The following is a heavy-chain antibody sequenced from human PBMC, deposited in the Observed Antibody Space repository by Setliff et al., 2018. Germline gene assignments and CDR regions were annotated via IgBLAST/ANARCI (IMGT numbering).Heavy chain of an antibody. V-gene: IGHV3-9*01. D-gene: IGHD2-2*02. J-gene: IGHJ5*02. Sequence: GGSLRLSCADSGFTFDDYAMHWVRQAPGKGLEWVSGISWNSGSIGYADSVKGRFTISRDNAKNSLYLQMNSLRAEDTALYYCAKDKGGYMNNWFDPWGQGTLVTVSS. CDR2: ISWNSGSI. CDR1: GFTFDDYA. CDR3: AKDKGGYMNNWFDP.